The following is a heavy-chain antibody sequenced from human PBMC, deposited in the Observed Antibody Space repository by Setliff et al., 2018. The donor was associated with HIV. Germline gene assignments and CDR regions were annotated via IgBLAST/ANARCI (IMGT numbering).Heavy chain of an antibody. V-gene: IGHV1-24*01. CDR1: GYTRTHLV. CDR3: ASPTAIPH. CDR2: FDPEYGER. J-gene: IGHJ4*02. Sequence: ASVKVSCKVSGYTRTHLVRHWVRQAPGKGLEWMGNFDPEYGERIYSQKFQGRVTITRDTSASTAYMELSSLRPEDTAVYYCASPTAIPHWGQGTLVTVSS. D-gene: IGHD2-21*02.